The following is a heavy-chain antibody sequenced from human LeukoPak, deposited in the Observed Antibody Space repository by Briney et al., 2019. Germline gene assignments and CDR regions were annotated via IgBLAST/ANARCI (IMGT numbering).Heavy chain of an antibody. Sequence: SETLSLTCTVSGGSIFSSYWSWIRQPAGKGLEWIGRIYTTGTTNYNPSLKSRVTISVDTPKNQFSLKLSSVTAADTAVYYCARECNYDSSGYSFYFDYWGQGTLVTVSS. CDR1: GGSIFSSY. V-gene: IGHV4-4*07. CDR2: IYTTGTT. J-gene: IGHJ4*02. CDR3: ARECNYDSSGYSFYFDY. D-gene: IGHD3-22*01.